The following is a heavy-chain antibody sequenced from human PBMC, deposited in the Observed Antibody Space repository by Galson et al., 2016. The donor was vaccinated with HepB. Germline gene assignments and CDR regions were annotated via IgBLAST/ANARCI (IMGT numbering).Heavy chain of an antibody. D-gene: IGHD2-15*01. Sequence: SLRLSCAASGFAFSSHGLYWVRQAPGKGLEWVSGITRSGDATHYADFVKGRFTISRDNSKNTLYLYMDNLTAGDTAIYYCAKQGGFDDWGQGALGTVSS. J-gene: IGHJ4*02. V-gene: IGHV3-NL1*01. CDR1: GFAFSSHG. CDR3: AKQGGFDD. CDR2: ITRSGDAT.